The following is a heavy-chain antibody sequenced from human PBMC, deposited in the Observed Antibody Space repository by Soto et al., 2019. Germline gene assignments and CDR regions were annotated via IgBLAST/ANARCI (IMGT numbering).Heavy chain of an antibody. CDR3: AKVKSSPYCGGDCYSYYFDY. Sequence: PGGSLRLSCAAFGFTFSSYAMSWVRQAPGKGLEWVSAISGIGGSTYYADSVKGRFTISRDNSKNTLYLQMNSLRAEDTAVYYCAKVKSSPYCGGDCYSYYFDYWGQGTLVTVSS. D-gene: IGHD2-21*02. J-gene: IGHJ4*02. CDR1: GFTFSSYA. V-gene: IGHV3-23*01. CDR2: ISGIGGST.